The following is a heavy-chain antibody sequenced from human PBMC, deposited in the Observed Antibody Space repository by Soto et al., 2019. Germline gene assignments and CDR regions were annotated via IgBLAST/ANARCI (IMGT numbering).Heavy chain of an antibody. J-gene: IGHJ4*02. CDR1: GGDISSGGYS. CDR2: IYYSGST. Sequence: QGQLQESGPGLVKPSQTLSLTCTVSGGDISSGGYSWRWIRQPPGKGLEWIGYIYYSGSTYYNPSLKSRVTISVDTSKKPFSLKLSSVPAADTAVYYCARGPGSGWYDYWGQGTLVTVSS. V-gene: IGHV4-31*03. D-gene: IGHD6-19*01. CDR3: ARGPGSGWYDY.